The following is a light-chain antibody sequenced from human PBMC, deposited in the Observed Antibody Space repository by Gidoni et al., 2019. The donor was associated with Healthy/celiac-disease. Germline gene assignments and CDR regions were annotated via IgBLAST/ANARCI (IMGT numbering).Light chain of an antibody. Sequence: WYQQEPGQAPRLLIYGASSRATGIPDRFSGSGSGTDFTLTISRLEPEDFAVYYCQQYGKTFGQGTKLEIK. CDR3: QQYGKT. J-gene: IGKJ2*01. V-gene: IGKV3-20*01. CDR2: GAS.